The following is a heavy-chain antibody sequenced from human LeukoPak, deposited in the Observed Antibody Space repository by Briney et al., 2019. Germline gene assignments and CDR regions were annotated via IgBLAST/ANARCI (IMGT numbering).Heavy chain of an antibody. D-gene: IGHD1-1*01. J-gene: IGHJ4*02. Sequence: GGSLRLSCAASGLTFRNYGMHWVRQAPGKGLRGWQIISYDGSNKYYADSVRGRFTISKDNSQNTLYLQMNSLRAEDTAVYYCASHRGDYATGYFDYWSQGTLVTVSS. CDR2: ISYDGSNK. CDR3: ASHRGDYATGYFDY. CDR1: GLTFRNYG. V-gene: IGHV3-30*03.